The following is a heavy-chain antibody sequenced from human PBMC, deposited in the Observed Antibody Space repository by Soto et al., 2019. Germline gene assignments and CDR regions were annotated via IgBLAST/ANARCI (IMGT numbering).Heavy chain of an antibody. Sequence: QLQLQESGPGLVKPSETLSLTCTVSGGSISSSSYYWGWIRQPPGKGLEWIGSIYYSGSTYYNPPLKSGVPISVATSKNQFSLKLSSVTAADTAVYYCARHTPAISISDHWGQGTLVTVSS. CDR3: ARHTPAISISDH. CDR1: GGSISSSSYY. CDR2: IYYSGST. V-gene: IGHV4-39*01. D-gene: IGHD2-15*01. J-gene: IGHJ4*02.